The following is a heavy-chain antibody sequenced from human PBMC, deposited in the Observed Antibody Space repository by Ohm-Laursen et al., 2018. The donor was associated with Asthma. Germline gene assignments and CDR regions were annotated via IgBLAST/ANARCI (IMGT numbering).Heavy chain of an antibody. CDR3: ARAINENRGYSGYENTDYGMDV. CDR2: ISSSSSYI. Sequence: SLRLSCAASGFTFSSYSMNWVRQAPGKGLEWVSSISSSSSYIYYADSAKGRFTISRDNAKNSLYLQMNSLRAEDTAVYYCARAINENRGYSGYENTDYGMDVWGQGTTVTVSS. V-gene: IGHV3-21*01. D-gene: IGHD5-12*01. J-gene: IGHJ6*02. CDR1: GFTFSSYS.